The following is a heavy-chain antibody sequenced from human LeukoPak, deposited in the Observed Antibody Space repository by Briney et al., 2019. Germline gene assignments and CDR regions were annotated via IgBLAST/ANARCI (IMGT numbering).Heavy chain of an antibody. V-gene: IGHV3-53*01. CDR2: LYSGGST. CDR1: GFSVSNNY. CDR3: ARLNTAMVLAFDI. J-gene: IGHJ3*02. Sequence: AGGSLRLSCAASGFSVSNNYMGWVRQAPGKGLEWVSILYSGGSTYYADSLKGRFTISRDNSKNTLYLQMNSLRAEDTAVYYCARLNTAMVLAFDIWGQGTMVTVSS. D-gene: IGHD5-18*01.